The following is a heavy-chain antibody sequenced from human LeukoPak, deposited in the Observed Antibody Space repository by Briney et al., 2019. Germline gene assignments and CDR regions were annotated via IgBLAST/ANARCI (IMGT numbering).Heavy chain of an antibody. D-gene: IGHD3-3*01. CDR2: IYYSGST. CDR1: GGSVSSGGFY. V-gene: IGHV4-61*08. Sequence: SETLSLTCTVSGGSVSSGGFYWSWIRQPPGKGLEWIGYIYYSGSTNYNPSLKSRVTISVDTSKNQFSLKLSSVTAADTAVYYCARAEIYDSTGCWFDPWGQGTLVTVSS. J-gene: IGHJ5*02. CDR3: ARAEIYDSTGCWFDP.